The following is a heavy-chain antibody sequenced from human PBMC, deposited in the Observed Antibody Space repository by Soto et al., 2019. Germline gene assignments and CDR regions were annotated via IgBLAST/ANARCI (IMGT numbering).Heavy chain of an antibody. Sequence: SETLSLTCAVYGGSFSGYYWSWIRQPPGKGLEWIGEINHSGGTNYNPSLKSRVTISVDTSKNQFSLKLSSVTAADTAVYYCARGSGQAYYGDPPYYGMDAWRQAIT. CDR2: INHSGGT. CDR3: ARGSGQAYYGDPPYYGMDA. D-gene: IGHD4-17*01. CDR1: GGSFSGYY. J-gene: IGHJ6*02. V-gene: IGHV4-34*01.